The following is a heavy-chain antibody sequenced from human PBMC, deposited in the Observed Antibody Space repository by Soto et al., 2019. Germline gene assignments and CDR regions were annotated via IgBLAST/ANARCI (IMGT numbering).Heavy chain of an antibody. CDR2: INAGNGNT. D-gene: IGHD2-15*01. CDR3: ARTCSGGSCYFGWFDP. Sequence: QVQLVQSGAEVKKPGASVKVSCKASGYTFTSYAMHWVRQAPGQRLEWMGWINAGNGNTKYSQKFQGRVTITRDTYASTAYMDLSSLRSEDTAVYYCARTCSGGSCYFGWFDPWGQGTLVTVSS. J-gene: IGHJ5*02. CDR1: GYTFTSYA. V-gene: IGHV1-3*01.